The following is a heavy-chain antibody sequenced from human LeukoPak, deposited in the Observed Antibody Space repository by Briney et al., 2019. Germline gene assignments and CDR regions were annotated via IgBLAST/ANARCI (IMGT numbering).Heavy chain of an antibody. CDR2: IYPGDSDT. CDR3: ARGTIAVAGILDY. V-gene: IGHV5-51*01. J-gene: IGHJ4*02. CDR1: GYRFTSYW. D-gene: IGHD6-19*01. Sequence: GESLKISCKGSGYRFTSYWIGWVRQMPGKGLEWMGIIYPGDSDTRYSPSFQGQVTISADKSNSTAYLQWSSLKASDTAMYYCARGTIAVAGILDYWGQGTLVTVSS.